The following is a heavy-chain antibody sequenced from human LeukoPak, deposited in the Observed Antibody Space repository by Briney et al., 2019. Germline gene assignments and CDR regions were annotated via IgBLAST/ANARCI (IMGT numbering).Heavy chain of an antibody. D-gene: IGHD3-10*01. Sequence: PSETLSLTCTVSGGSISSHYWSWIRQPPGKGLEWIGYIYYSGSTNYNPSLKSRVTISVDTSKNQFSLKLSSVTAADTAVYYCARFGYGSGSQMSWGQGTLVTVSS. CDR2: IYYSGST. J-gene: IGHJ4*02. CDR3: ARFGYGSGSQMS. CDR1: GGSISSHY. V-gene: IGHV4-59*11.